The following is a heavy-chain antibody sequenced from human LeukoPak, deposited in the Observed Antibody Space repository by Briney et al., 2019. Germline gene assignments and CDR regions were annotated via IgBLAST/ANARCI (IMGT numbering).Heavy chain of an antibody. Sequence: SETLSLTCTVSGGSISTYYWNWIRQPPGKGLEWIGYIYHSGSTNYNPSLQSRVTISVDTSKNQFSLNLNSVTAADTAVYYCARGGAACLHFQNWGQGTLVTVSS. CDR1: GGSISTYY. V-gene: IGHV4-59*01. D-gene: IGHD6-6*01. CDR3: ARGGAACLHFQN. J-gene: IGHJ1*01. CDR2: IYHSGST.